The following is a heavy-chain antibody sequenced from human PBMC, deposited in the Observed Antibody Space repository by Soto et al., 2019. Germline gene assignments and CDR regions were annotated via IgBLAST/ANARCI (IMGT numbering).Heavy chain of an antibody. J-gene: IGHJ5*02. CDR1: GGSISSGDYY. D-gene: IGHD5-18*01. Sequence: TLSLTCTVSGGSISSGDYYWSWIRQPPGKGLEWIGYTYYSGSTYYNPSLKSRVTISVDTSKNQFSLKLSSVTAADTAVYYCARDHKDTAMAPNWFDPWGQGTLVTVSS. V-gene: IGHV4-30-4*01. CDR3: ARDHKDTAMAPNWFDP. CDR2: TYYSGST.